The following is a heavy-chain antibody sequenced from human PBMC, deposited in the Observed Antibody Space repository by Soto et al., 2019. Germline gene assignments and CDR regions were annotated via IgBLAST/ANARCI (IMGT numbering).Heavy chain of an antibody. CDR3: ARDPMITFGGVIASLDY. Sequence: SETLSLTCTVSGGSISSYYWSWIRQPPGKGLEWIRYIYYSGSTNYNHSLKSRVTISVDKSKNQFSLKLSSVTAADTAVYYCARDPMITFGGVIASLDYWGQGTLVTVPQ. D-gene: IGHD3-16*02. CDR1: GGSISSYY. V-gene: IGHV4-59*12. J-gene: IGHJ4*02. CDR2: IYYSGST.